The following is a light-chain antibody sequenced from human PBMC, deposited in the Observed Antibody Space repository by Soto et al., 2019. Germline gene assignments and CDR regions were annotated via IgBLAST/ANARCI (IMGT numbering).Light chain of an antibody. J-gene: IGLJ3*02. Sequence: QSVLTQPPSASGPPGQRVTISCSGRNSNIGSNYVSWYQQLPGTAPKLLIYNNNQRPSGVPDRFSGSKSGTSASLAIRGLRPEDEATYSCAAWDDSLRGWVFGGGTKLTVL. CDR2: NNN. CDR3: AAWDDSLRGWV. CDR1: NSNIGSNY. V-gene: IGLV1-47*02.